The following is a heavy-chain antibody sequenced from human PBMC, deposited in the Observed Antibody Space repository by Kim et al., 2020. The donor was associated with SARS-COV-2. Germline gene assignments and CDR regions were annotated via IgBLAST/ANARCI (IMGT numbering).Heavy chain of an antibody. J-gene: IGHJ4*02. V-gene: IGHV3-23*01. Sequence: GSTYYADSGKGRFTISRDNSKNTLYLQMNSRRAEDTAVYYCAKGIVGASLVWGQGTLVTVSS. D-gene: IGHD1-26*01. CDR2: GST. CDR3: AKGIVGASLV.